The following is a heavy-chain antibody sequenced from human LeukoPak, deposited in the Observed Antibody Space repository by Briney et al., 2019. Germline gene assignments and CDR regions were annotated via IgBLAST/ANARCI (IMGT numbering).Heavy chain of an antibody. CDR2: INPNSGGT. Sequence: ASVKVSCKASGGTFNSYAFTWVRQAPGQGLEWMGWINPNSGGTNYAQKFQGRVTMTRDTSISTAYMELSRLRSDDTAVYYCAVEVDYYDSSGYYWGQGTLVTVSS. V-gene: IGHV1-2*02. CDR1: GGTFNSYA. CDR3: AVEVDYYDSSGYY. D-gene: IGHD3-22*01. J-gene: IGHJ4*02.